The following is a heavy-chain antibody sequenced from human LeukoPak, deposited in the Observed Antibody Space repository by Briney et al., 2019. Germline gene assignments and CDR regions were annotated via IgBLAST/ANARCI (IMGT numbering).Heavy chain of an antibody. V-gene: IGHV3-30*04. CDR3: STDGTPKFEH. D-gene: IGHD3-16*01. J-gene: IGHJ1*01. CDR2: ISYDERGK. Sequence: PGGSLRLSCAASGFTFSSYAMHWVRQAPGKGLEWVATISYDERGKHYADSAQGRFTISRDNSKSVLYLQLDYLRPEDTAVYYCSTDGTPKFEHWGQGTLVTVSS. CDR1: GFTFSSYA.